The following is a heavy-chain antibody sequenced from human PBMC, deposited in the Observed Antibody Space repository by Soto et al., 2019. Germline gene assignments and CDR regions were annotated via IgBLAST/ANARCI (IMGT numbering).Heavy chain of an antibody. D-gene: IGHD6-6*01. V-gene: IGHV3-48*03. Sequence: GGSLRLSCVGSGFTFSSFEMNWVRQTPGKGLEWLSYIGRSGETIYYADSVKGRFTISRDNAKSSLLLQMNGLRDEDTGIYYCARDSRGGAARRPTFYYWGRGTLVTVSS. CDR3: ARDSRGGAARRPTFYY. CDR2: IGRSGETI. CDR1: GFTFSSFE. J-gene: IGHJ4*02.